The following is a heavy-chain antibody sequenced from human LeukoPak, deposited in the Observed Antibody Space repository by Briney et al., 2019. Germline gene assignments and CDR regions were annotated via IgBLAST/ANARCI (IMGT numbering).Heavy chain of an antibody. CDR3: ARDTRDWVPLGELSSQIDY. V-gene: IGHV3-53*01. CDR2: IYSGDSGVST. Sequence: GGSLRLSCAASGFSVSNTYMSWVRQAPGKGLEWVSVIYSGDSGVSTYYADSVKGRFTISRHNSKNSLYLQMNSLRAEDTAVYYCARDTRDWVPLGELSSQIDYWGQGTLVTVSS. D-gene: IGHD3-16*02. CDR1: GFSVSNTY. J-gene: IGHJ4*02.